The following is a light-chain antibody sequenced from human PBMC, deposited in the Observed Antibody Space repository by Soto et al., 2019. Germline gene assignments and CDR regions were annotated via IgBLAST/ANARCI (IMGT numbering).Light chain of an antibody. Sequence: QSALTQPASVSGSPGQSITISCTGTSSYVGGYNHVSWYQQHPNKAPKLMIYEVINRPSGVSNRFSGSKSANTASLTISGLQSEDEADYYCCSYTSSNTWVFGGGTKLTVL. V-gene: IGLV2-14*01. CDR3: CSYTSSNTWV. CDR2: EVI. CDR1: SSYVGGYNH. J-gene: IGLJ3*02.